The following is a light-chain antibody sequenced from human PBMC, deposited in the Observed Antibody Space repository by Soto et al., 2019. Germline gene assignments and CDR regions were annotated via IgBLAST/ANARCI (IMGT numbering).Light chain of an antibody. J-gene: IGLJ1*01. CDR2: EVS. CDR3: TSFTSSSTQV. V-gene: IGLV2-14*01. CDR1: SGDVDAFDY. Sequence: QSLLTQPASVSGSPRQSITISCTGTSGDVDAFDYVSWYQQHPGKAPKLMIFEVSDRPSGVSDRFSGSKSGSTASLTISGLQAEDEADYFCTSFTSSSTQVFGTGTKVTVL.